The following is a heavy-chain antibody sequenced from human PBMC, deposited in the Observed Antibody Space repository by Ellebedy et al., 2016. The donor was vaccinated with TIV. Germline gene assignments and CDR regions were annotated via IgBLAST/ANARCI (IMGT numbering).Heavy chain of an antibody. CDR1: GFSFSNYW. Sequence: GESLKISXEASGFSFSNYWMSWVRQGPGKGLEWVANMKQDGSEKFYVDSVKGRFTISRDNAKNSLYLQMTSLRAEDTGVYYCARHPPLGLAWGQGTLVTVSS. J-gene: IGHJ5*02. CDR3: ARHPPLGLA. V-gene: IGHV3-7*01. CDR2: MKQDGSEK. D-gene: IGHD7-27*01.